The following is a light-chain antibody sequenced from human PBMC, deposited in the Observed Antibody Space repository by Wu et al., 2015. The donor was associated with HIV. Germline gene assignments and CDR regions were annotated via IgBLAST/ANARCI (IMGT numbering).Light chain of an antibody. Sequence: DIQMIQSPSVVAASIGDTVMVTCRASQNISTFLAWYQQKPGKVPKLLMYAISILQPGVPSRFSGSGFGTHFTLTISSLRPEDVGIYYCQKYSSPAAFGPGTRVDLK. V-gene: IGKV1-27*01. CDR1: QNISTF. J-gene: IGKJ3*01. CDR2: AIS. CDR3: QKYSSPAA.